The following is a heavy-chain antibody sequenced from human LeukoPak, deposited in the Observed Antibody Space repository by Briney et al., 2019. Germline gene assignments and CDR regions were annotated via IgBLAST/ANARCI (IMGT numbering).Heavy chain of an antibody. J-gene: IGHJ6*02. D-gene: IGHD6-13*01. V-gene: IGHV1-8*01. CDR2: MNPNSGNA. CDR1: GYSFTTYD. Sequence: ASVKVSCKASGYSFTTYDINWVRQAPRLGLEWMGWMNPNSGNAGYAQKLQGRVTMTTDTSTSTAYMELRSLRSDDTAVYYCARDQPAAGRYYYYYGMDVWGQGTTVTVSS. CDR3: ARDQPAAGRYYYYYGMDV.